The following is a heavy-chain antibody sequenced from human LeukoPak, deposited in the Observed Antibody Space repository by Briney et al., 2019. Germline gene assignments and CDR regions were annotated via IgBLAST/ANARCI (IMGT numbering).Heavy chain of an antibody. CDR1: GYSFTSYW. Sequence: GESLKISCKGSGYSFTSYWIGWVRQMPGKGLEWMGIIYPGDSDTRYSPSFQGQVTISADKSISTAYLQWSSLTASDTAMYYCARASMVRGVINPGDYWGQGTLVTVSS. CDR2: IYPGDSDT. D-gene: IGHD3-10*01. J-gene: IGHJ4*02. CDR3: ARASMVRGVINPGDY. V-gene: IGHV5-51*01.